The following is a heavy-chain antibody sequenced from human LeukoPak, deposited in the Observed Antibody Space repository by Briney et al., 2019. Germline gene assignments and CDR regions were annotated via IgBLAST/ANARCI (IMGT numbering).Heavy chain of an antibody. V-gene: IGHV4-59*12. CDR1: GGSLSSYY. Sequence: SETLSLTCTVSGGSLSSYYWSWIRQPPREGLEWIGYIYYSGSTYYNPSLKSRVTISVDTSKNQFSLKPISVTASDTAVYYCARETPYGDYEIPWGQGTLVTVSS. J-gene: IGHJ5*02. CDR2: IYYSGST. D-gene: IGHD4-17*01. CDR3: ARETPYGDYEIP.